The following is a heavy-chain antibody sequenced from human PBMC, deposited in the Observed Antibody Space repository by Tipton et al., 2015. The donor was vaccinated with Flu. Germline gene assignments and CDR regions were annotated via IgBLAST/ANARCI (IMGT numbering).Heavy chain of an antibody. D-gene: IGHD3-22*01. V-gene: IGHV3-74*01. J-gene: IGHJ4*02. CDR2: IKRDGSST. Sequence: LSLTCAASGFTFSSYWMHWVRQAPGKGLVWVSRIKRDGSSTDYADSVKGRFTVSRDNAKNTLYLQMNSLRAEDTAVYYCVRPGDSSGYFGYWGQGILVTVSS. CDR3: VRPGDSSGYFGY. CDR1: GFTFSSYW.